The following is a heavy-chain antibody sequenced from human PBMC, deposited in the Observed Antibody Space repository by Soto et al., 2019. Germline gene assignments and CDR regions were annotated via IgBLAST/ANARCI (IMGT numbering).Heavy chain of an antibody. V-gene: IGHV4-31*03. J-gene: IGHJ4*02. CDR2: IYYSGST. CDR1: GGSISSGGYY. Sequence: QVQLQESGPGLVKPSQTLSLTCTVSGGSISSGGYYWSWIRQHPGKGLEWIGYIYYSGSTYYNPSLKSRGTVSVDTVKNQYSLYLNPGSAADAAVDYCACWGGNARPWDYWGQGTLVTVSS. D-gene: IGHD3-16*01. CDR3: ACWGGNARPWDY.